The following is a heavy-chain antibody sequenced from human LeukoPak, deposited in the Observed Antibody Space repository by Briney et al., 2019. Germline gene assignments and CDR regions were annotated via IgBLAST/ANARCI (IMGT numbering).Heavy chain of an antibody. CDR2: IKQDGSEK. Sequence: GSLRLSCAASGFTFSSYWMSWVRQAPGKGLEWVANIKQDGSEKYYVDSVKGRFTISRDNAKNSLYLQMNSLRAEDTAVYYCARVVGYSGYDLTAGPMDYWGQGTLVTVSS. V-gene: IGHV3-7*01. CDR1: GFTFSSYW. CDR3: ARVVGYSGYDLTAGPMDY. D-gene: IGHD5-12*01. J-gene: IGHJ4*02.